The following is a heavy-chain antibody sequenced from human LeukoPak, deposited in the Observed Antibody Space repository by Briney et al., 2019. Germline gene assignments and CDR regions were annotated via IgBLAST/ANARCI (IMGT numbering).Heavy chain of an antibody. CDR3: ARATGSYYGLGY. CDR2: IYSDGSNT. D-gene: IGHD1-26*01. J-gene: IGHJ4*02. Sequence: GGSLRLSCAASGFTFRSYWMHWVRHGPGKGLVWVSRIYSDGSNTTYADSVKGRFTISRDNAKNTLYLEMNSLRAEDTAVYYCARATGSYYGLGYWGQGTLVTVSS. V-gene: IGHV3-74*01. CDR1: GFTFRSYW.